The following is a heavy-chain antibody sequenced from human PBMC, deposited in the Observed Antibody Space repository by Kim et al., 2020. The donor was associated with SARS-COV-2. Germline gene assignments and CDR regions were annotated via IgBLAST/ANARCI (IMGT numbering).Heavy chain of an antibody. CDR2: ISNDETYK. CDR3: ARAREKSFDY. Sequence: GGSLRLSCAASGFSFSNHGIHWVRQAPGKGLEWVAVISNDETYKNYADSVRGRFTISRDNSKNTVDLQMNSLRVEDTAVYYCARAREKSFDYWGQGTLVTVSS. J-gene: IGHJ4*02. V-gene: IGHV3-30*03. CDR1: GFSFSNHG.